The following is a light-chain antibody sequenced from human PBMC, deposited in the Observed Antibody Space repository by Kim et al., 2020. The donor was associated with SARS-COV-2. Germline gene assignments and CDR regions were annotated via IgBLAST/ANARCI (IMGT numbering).Light chain of an antibody. V-gene: IGLV3-19*01. Sequence: SSELTQDSAVSVALGQTVRITCQGDSLRRYYATWYQQKPGQAPIVVIYGKNNRPSGIPDCFSGSSSGYTSSLTITGTQAGDEAYYYCNSRGSNDNVLFGG. J-gene: IGLJ2*01. CDR1: SLRRYY. CDR2: GKN. CDR3: NSRGSNDNVL.